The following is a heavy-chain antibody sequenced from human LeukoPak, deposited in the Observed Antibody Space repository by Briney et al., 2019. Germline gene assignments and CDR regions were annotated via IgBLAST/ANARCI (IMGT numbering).Heavy chain of an antibody. CDR3: ARAADSSGYYYVENDAFDI. CDR2: IYSGGST. D-gene: IGHD3-22*01. J-gene: IGHJ3*02. CDR1: GFTVSSNY. Sequence: PGGSLRLSCAASGFTVSSNYMSWVRQAPGKGLEWVSVIYSGGSTCYADSVKGRFTISRDNSKNTLYLQMNSLRAEDTAVYYCARAADSSGYYYVENDAFDIWGQGTMVTVSS. V-gene: IGHV3-53*01.